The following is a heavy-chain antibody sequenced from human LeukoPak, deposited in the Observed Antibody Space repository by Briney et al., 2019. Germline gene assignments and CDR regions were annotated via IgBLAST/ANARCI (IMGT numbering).Heavy chain of an antibody. J-gene: IGHJ4*02. V-gene: IGHV3-53*01. CDR1: GFTVSSNY. CDR2: IYSGGST. Sequence: GGSLRLSCAASGFTVSSNYMSWVRQAPGKGLEWVSVIYSGGSTYYADSAKGRFTISRDNAKNSLYLQMNSLRAEDTAVYYCARDHGSGWYKNWGQGTLVTVSS. D-gene: IGHD6-19*01. CDR3: ARDHGSGWYKN.